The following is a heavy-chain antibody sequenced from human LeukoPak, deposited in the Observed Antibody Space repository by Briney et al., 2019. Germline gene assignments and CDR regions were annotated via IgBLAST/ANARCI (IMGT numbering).Heavy chain of an antibody. CDR1: GGSISSYY. CDR2: IYYSGST. V-gene: IGHV4-59*08. CDR3: ARHLGWANYDSSGYYWDAFDI. J-gene: IGHJ3*02. D-gene: IGHD3-22*01. Sequence: SETLSLTCTVSGGSISSYYWSWIRQPPGKGLAWIGYIYYSGSTNYNPSLKSRVTISVDTSKNQFSLKLSSVTAADTAVYYCARHLGWANYDSSGYYWDAFDIWGQGTMVTVSS.